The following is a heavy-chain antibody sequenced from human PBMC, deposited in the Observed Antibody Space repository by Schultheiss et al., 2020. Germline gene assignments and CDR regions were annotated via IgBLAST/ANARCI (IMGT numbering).Heavy chain of an antibody. CDR1: GFTVSSNY. Sequence: GGSLRLSCAASGFTVSSNYMSWVRQATGKGLEWVSIIYSGGSTYYADSVQGRFTISRDNSKNTLYLQMNSLRAEDTAVYYCAKGLLTGDWVDYWGQGTLVTVSS. J-gene: IGHJ4*02. V-gene: IGHV3-53*01. CDR3: AKGLLTGDWVDY. D-gene: IGHD7-27*01. CDR2: IYSGGST.